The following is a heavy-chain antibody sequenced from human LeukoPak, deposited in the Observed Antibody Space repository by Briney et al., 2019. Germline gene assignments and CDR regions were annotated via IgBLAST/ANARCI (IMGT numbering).Heavy chain of an antibody. J-gene: IGHJ6*02. V-gene: IGHV3-30-3*01. Sequence: PGGSLRLSCAASGFTLSSYAMHWVRQAPGKGLEWVAVISYDGSNKYYADSVKGRFTISRDNSKNTLYLQMNSLRAEDTAVYYCAREARSVTTDGMDVWGQGTTVTVSS. D-gene: IGHD4-17*01. CDR2: ISYDGSNK. CDR1: GFTLSSYA. CDR3: AREARSVTTDGMDV.